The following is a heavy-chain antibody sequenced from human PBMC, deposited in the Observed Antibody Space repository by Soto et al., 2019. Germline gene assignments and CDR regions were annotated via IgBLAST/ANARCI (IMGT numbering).Heavy chain of an antibody. CDR2: IYYSGST. V-gene: IGHV4-61*08. CDR3: ARESNGLGPIAAAG. CDR1: GGSISSGGYS. D-gene: IGHD6-13*01. J-gene: IGHJ4*02. Sequence: PSETLSLTCAVSGGSISSGGYSWSWIRQPPGKGLEWIGYIYYSGSTNYYPSLKSRVTISVDTSKNQFSLKLSSVTAADTAVYYCARESNGLGPIAAAGWGQGTLVTVSS.